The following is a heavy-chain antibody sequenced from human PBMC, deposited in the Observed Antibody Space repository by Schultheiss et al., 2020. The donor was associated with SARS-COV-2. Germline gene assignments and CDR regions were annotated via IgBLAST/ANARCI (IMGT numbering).Heavy chain of an antibody. D-gene: IGHD3-10*01. J-gene: IGHJ4*02. V-gene: IGHV3-48*04. CDR1: GFTFRDYS. CDR3: ARGPYYYGSGSYSYYFDY. Sequence: GGSLRLSCAASGFTFRDYSMNWVRQAPGKGLEWVSSISSSGSTIYYADSVKGRFTISRDNAKNSLYLQMNSLRAEDTAVYYCARGPYYYGSGSYSYYFDYWGQGTLVTVSS. CDR2: ISSSGSTI.